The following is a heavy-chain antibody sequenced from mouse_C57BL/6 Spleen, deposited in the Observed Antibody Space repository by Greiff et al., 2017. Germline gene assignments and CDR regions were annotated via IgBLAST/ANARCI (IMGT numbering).Heavy chain of an antibody. D-gene: IGHD2-1*01. CDR2: IDPETGGT. Sequence: VQLQQSGAELVRPGASVTLSCKASGYTFTDYEMHWVKQTPVHGLEWIGAIDPETGGTAYNQKFKGKAILTADKSSSTAYMELRSLTSEDSAVYYCTRRGKIYYGNYDYWGQGTTLTVSS. V-gene: IGHV1-15*01. J-gene: IGHJ2*01. CDR1: GYTFTDYE. CDR3: TRRGKIYYGNYDY.